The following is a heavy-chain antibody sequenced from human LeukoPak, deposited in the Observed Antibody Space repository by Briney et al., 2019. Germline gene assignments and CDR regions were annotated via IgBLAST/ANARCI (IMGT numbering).Heavy chain of an antibody. J-gene: IGHJ5*02. Sequence: GASVKVSCKASGYTFTSYDLNWVRQATGQGLEWMGWMNPNSGNTGYAQKFQGRVTMTRNTSISTAYMELSSLRSEDTAVYYCARAPPMIGVWFDPWGQGTLVTVSS. CDR1: GYTFTSYD. CDR3: ARAPPMIGVWFDP. V-gene: IGHV1-8*01. D-gene: IGHD3-22*01. CDR2: MNPNSGNT.